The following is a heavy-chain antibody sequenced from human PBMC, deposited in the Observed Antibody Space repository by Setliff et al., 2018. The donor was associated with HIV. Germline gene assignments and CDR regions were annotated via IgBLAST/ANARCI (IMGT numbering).Heavy chain of an antibody. CDR3: ARHGIAAAYGEGGTFDN. D-gene: IGHD6-13*01. CDR1: GYSFDTYW. CDR2: IYPITSDT. J-gene: IGHJ4*02. Sequence: GESLKISCKGSGYSFDTYWIAWVRQLPGKGLEWMGIIYPITSDTRYSPSFEGQVTLSVDRSTSTAYLQWSSLQASDTAMYYCARHGIAAAYGEGGTFDNWGQGTLVTV. V-gene: IGHV5-51*01.